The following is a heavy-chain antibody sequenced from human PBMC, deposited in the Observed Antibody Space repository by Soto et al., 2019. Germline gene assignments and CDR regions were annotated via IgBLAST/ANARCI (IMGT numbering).Heavy chain of an antibody. V-gene: IGHV3-21*01. J-gene: IGHJ4*02. CDR1: GFTFSSYS. CDR2: ISSSSSYI. Sequence: GGSLRLSCAASGFTFSSYSMNWVRQAPGKGLEWVSSISSSSSYIYYADSVKGRFTISRDNAKNSLYLQMNSLRAEDTAVYYCARDYDILTGYYSFGYWGQETLVTVSS. CDR3: ARDYDILTGYYSFGY. D-gene: IGHD3-9*01.